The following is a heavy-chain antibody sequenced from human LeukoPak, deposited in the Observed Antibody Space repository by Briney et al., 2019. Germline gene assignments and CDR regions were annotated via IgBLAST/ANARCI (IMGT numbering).Heavy chain of an antibody. Sequence: GGSLRLSCAASGFTFSSCAMSWVRQAPGKGLEWVSAISGSGGSTYYADSVKGRLTISRDNSKNTLYLQMNSLRAEDTAVYYCAKGYEQQLANDAFGIWGQGTMVTVSS. V-gene: IGHV3-23*01. D-gene: IGHD6-13*01. CDR3: AKGYEQQLANDAFGI. CDR2: ISGSGGST. CDR1: GFTFSSCA. J-gene: IGHJ3*02.